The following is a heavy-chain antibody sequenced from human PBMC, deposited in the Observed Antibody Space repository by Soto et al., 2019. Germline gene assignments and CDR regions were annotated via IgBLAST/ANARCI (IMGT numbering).Heavy chain of an antibody. D-gene: IGHD3-10*01. Sequence: QVQLMQSGPEVKKPGSSVKVSCKASGGTFSDSSISWVRQAPGQGLEWMGGIVPIFGSADYAHNFKGRVTITADRATCSAYLEMTSLRSDDTAIYYCERVYYLHNGLIDHGGHGTLVTVSS. CDR2: IVPIFGSA. CDR1: GGTFSDSS. J-gene: IGHJ4*01. V-gene: IGHV1-69*06. CDR3: ERVYYLHNGLIDH.